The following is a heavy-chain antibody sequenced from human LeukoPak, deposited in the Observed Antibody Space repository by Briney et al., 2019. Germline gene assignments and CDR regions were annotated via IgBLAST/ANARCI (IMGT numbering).Heavy chain of an antibody. D-gene: IGHD3-10*01. CDR1: GYTLTELS. CDR3: ATTQLTYYGSGRYNYDY. J-gene: IGHJ4*02. Sequence: ASVKVSCKVSGYTLTELSMHWVRQAPGKGLEWMGGFDPEGGETIYAQKFQGRVTMTEDTSTDTAYMELSSLRSEDTAVYYCATTQLTYYGSGRYNYDYWGQGTLVTVSS. V-gene: IGHV1-24*01. CDR2: FDPEGGET.